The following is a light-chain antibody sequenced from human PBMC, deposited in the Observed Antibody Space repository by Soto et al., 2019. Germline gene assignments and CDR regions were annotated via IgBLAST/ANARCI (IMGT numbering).Light chain of an antibody. CDR1: QSVSSQ. Sequence: EIVLTQSPATLSLSPGERATLSCRASQSVSSQLAWYQQKPGQAPRLLIYDASNRATGIPARFSGSGSGTDFTLTISRLEPEDFAVYYCQQYGTSSRTFGQGTKVDIK. V-gene: IGKV3-20*01. J-gene: IGKJ1*01. CDR3: QQYGTSSRT. CDR2: DAS.